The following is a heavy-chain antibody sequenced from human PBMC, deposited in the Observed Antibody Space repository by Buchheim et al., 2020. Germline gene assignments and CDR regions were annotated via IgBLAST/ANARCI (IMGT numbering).Heavy chain of an antibody. J-gene: IGHJ4*02. CDR2: ISCNGSNI. CDR3: ARDMTKVPSFGFDF. CDR1: GFTFSSYY. D-gene: IGHD4/OR15-4a*01. V-gene: IGHV3-11*01. Sequence: QVQLVESGGGLVKPGGSLRLSCAASGFTFSSYYMSWIRQAPGKGLEWLADISCNGSNIYYADSVKGRITISRDNAKNSLYLKMNSMSAGDTALYYCARDMTKVPSFGFDFRGQGTL.